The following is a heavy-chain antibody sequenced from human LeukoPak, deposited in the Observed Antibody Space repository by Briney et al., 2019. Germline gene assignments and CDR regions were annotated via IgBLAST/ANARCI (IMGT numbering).Heavy chain of an antibody. CDR2: IYHSGST. Sequence: SETLSLTCAVYGGSFSGYYWSWIRQPPGKGLEWIGEIYHSGSTNYNPSLKSRVTISVDTSKNQFSLKLSSVTAADTAVYYCARRIAAAYLIDYWGQGTLVTVSS. V-gene: IGHV4-34*01. CDR3: ARRIAAAYLIDY. J-gene: IGHJ4*02. CDR1: GGSFSGYY. D-gene: IGHD6-13*01.